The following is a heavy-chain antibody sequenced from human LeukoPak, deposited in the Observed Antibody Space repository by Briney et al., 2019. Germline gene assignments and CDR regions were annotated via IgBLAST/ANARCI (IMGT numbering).Heavy chain of an antibody. D-gene: IGHD3-3*01. J-gene: IGHJ4*02. CDR2: ISGSGGNT. V-gene: IGHV3-23*01. Sequence: GGSLRLSCAASGLTFSSHWMHWVRQAPGKGLEWVSAISGSGGNTYYADSVKGRFTISRDNSKNTLYLQMNSLRAEDTAVYYCAKDMDFWSGHWFPGDYWGQGTLVTVSS. CDR3: AKDMDFWSGHWFPGDY. CDR1: GLTFSSHW.